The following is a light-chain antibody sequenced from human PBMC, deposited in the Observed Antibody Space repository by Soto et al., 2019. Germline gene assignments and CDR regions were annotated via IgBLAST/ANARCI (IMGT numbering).Light chain of an antibody. Sequence: DIQVTQSPSTLSASVGDRVTITCRASQSISNWLAWYQQKPGRAPNLLIYKASRLESGVPSRFSGRGSGTEFTLTISSLQPDDFATYYCQQYNDYPYTFGQGTKLEIK. V-gene: IGKV1-5*03. J-gene: IGKJ2*01. CDR3: QQYNDYPYT. CDR2: KAS. CDR1: QSISNW.